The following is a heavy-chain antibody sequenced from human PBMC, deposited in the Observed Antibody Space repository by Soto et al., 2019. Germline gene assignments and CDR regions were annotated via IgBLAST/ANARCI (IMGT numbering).Heavy chain of an antibody. D-gene: IGHD3-3*01. V-gene: IGHV1-2*02. CDR2: INPNSGGT. CDR3: ARGGTVLRFLEWLPPKYYYGMDV. J-gene: IGHJ6*02. CDR1: GYTFTGYY. Sequence: VASVKVSCKASGYTFTGYYMHWVRQAPGQGLEWMGWINPNSGGTNYAQKFQGRVTMTRDTSISTAYMELSRLRSDDTAVYYCARGGTVLRFLEWLPPKYYYGMDVWGQGTTVTVSS.